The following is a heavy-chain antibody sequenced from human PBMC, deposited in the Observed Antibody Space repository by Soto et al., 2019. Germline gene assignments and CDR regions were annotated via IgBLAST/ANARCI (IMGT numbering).Heavy chain of an antibody. CDR3: ARGPAGVGDLGQDFYHGMDV. CDR1: GGTFSTYA. J-gene: IGHJ6*02. Sequence: QVQLVQSGDEVKKPGSSVKVSCKASGGTFSTYAISWVRQAPVQGLEWMGGIITIFGTPNYAQKFQGRVSISADESPSTAYMELSSLRSEDTAVYYCARGPAGVGDLGQDFYHGMDVWGQRTTVTVS. V-gene: IGHV1-69*01. CDR2: IITIFGTP. D-gene: IGHD3-10*01.